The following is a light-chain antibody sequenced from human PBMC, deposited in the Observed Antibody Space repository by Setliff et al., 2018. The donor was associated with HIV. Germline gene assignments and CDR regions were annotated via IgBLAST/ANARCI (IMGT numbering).Light chain of an antibody. V-gene: IGLV2-14*01. CDR3: SSYTSRNTLV. J-gene: IGLJ1*01. CDR2: EVS. Sequence: QSVLTQPASVSGSPGQSITISCTGTSSDVGGYKYVYWYQQHPGKAPKLMIYEVSNRPSGISNRFSGSKSGNKASLTISGLQAEDEADYYCSSYTSRNTLVFGTGTKVTVL. CDR1: SSDVGGYKY.